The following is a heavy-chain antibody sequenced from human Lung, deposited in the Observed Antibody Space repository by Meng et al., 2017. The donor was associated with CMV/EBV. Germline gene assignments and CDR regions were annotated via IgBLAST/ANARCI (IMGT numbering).Heavy chain of an antibody. J-gene: IGHJ3*02. V-gene: IGHV3-30*04. CDR2: ISYDGSNK. Sequence: SCAASGFTFSSYAMHWVRQAPGKGLEWVAVISYDGSNKYYADSVKGRFTISRDNSKNTLYLQMNSLRAEDTAVYYCARLGVVVPAAQTPAFDIWXQGTMVTVSS. D-gene: IGHD2-2*01. CDR3: ARLGVVVPAAQTPAFDI. CDR1: GFTFSSYA.